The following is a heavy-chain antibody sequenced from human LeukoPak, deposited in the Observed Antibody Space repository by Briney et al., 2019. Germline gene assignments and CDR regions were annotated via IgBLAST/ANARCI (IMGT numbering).Heavy chain of an antibody. CDR2: IYYSGST. CDR1: GGSISSSSYY. D-gene: IGHD3-10*01. CDR3: ARRRLWFGELSTKIYDP. Sequence: PSETLSLTCTVSGGSISSSSYYWGWIRQPPGKGLEWIGSIYYSGSTYYNPSLKSRVTISVDTSKNQFSLKLSSVTAADTAVYYCARRRLWFGELSTKIYDPWGQGTLVTVSS. J-gene: IGHJ5*02. V-gene: IGHV4-39*07.